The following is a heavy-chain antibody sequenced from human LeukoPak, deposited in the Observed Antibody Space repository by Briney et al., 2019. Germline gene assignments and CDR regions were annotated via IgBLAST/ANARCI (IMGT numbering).Heavy chain of an antibody. D-gene: IGHD3-10*01. CDR1: GGSISSGSYY. J-gene: IGHJ6*03. CDR3: ARDLGGSGSRNYYYYMDV. CDR2: IYTSGST. V-gene: IGHV4-61*02. Sequence: SEALSLTCTVSGGSISSGSYYWSWIRQPAGKGLEWIGRIYTSGSTNYNPSLKSRVTISVDTSKNQFSLKLSSVTAADTAVYYCARDLGGSGSRNYYYYMDVWGKGTTVTISS.